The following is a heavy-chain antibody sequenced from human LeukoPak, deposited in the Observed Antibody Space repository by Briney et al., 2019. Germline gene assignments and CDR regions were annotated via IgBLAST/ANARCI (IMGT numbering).Heavy chain of an antibody. J-gene: IGHJ6*03. D-gene: IGHD6-19*01. CDR3: ARASISSCWYQVPAGTGYYYYYMDV. V-gene: IGHV3-7*01. CDR1: GFTFSSYW. CDR2: IKQGGSKK. Sequence: GRSLRLSCAASGFTFSSYWMSWVRQAPGKGLEWVANIKQGGSKKCYVDSVKGRFTISRDNAKNSLYLQMNSLRADDTAVYYCARASISSCWYQVPAGTGYYYYYMDVWGKGTTVTVSS.